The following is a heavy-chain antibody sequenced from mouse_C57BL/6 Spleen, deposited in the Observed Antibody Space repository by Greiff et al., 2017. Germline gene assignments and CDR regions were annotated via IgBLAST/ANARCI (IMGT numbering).Heavy chain of an antibody. V-gene: IGHV1-15*01. Sequence: QVQLKQSGAELVRPGASVTLSCKASGYTFTDYEMHWVKQTPVHGLEWIGAIDPETGGTAYNQKFKGKAILTADKSSSTAYMELRSLTSEDSAVYYCTRSYYDDAQLFAYWGQGTLVTVSA. D-gene: IGHD2-4*01. CDR1: GYTFTDYE. CDR2: IDPETGGT. CDR3: TRSYYDDAQLFAY. J-gene: IGHJ3*01.